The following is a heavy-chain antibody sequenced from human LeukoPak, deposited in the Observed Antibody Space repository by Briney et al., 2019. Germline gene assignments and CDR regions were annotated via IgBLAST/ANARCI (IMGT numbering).Heavy chain of an antibody. CDR1: GGSISSHY. CDR2: IYYSGST. D-gene: IGHD3-3*01. J-gene: IGHJ6*03. V-gene: IGHV4-59*11. CDR3: ARARDYDFWSGYSGYYYYMDV. Sequence: PSETLSLTCTVSGGSISSHYWSWIRQPPGRGLEWIGYIYYSGSTNYNPSLKSRVTISVDTSKNQFSLKLSSVTAADTAVYYCARARDYDFWSGYSGYYYYMDVWGKGTTATVSS.